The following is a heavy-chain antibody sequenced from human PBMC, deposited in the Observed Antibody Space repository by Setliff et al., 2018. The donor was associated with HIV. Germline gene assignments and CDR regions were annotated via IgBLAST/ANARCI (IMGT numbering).Heavy chain of an antibody. CDR1: GYTFTSYD. V-gene: IGHV1-8*03. Sequence: ASVKVSCKASGYTFTSYDINWVRQATGQGLEWMGWMNPNSGNTGYAQKFQGRITITADTSTDTAYMELNSLRSEDTAMYYCATLDYYGSQTYNLALHYWGQGTLVTVSS. CDR2: MNPNSGNT. J-gene: IGHJ4*02. D-gene: IGHD3-10*01. CDR3: ATLDYYGSQTYNLALHY.